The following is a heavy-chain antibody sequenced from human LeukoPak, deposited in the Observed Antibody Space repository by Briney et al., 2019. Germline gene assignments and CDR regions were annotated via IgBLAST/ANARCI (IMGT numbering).Heavy chain of an antibody. V-gene: IGHV3-21*01. CDR2: ISSSSSYI. CDR1: GFTFSSYS. Sequence: GGSLRLSCAASGFTFSSYSMNWVRQAPGKGLEWVSSISSSSSYIYYADSVKGRFTISRDNAKNSLYLQMNSLRAEDTAVYYCARDAWYYYDSSGYAYYFDYWGQGTLVTVSS. J-gene: IGHJ4*02. D-gene: IGHD3-22*01. CDR3: ARDAWYYYDSSGYAYYFDY.